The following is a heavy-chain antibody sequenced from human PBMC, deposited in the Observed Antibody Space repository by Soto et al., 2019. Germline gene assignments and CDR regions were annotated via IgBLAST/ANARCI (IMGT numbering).Heavy chain of an antibody. V-gene: IGHV1-69*06. D-gene: IGHD7-27*01. J-gene: IGHJ6*02. CDR1: GGTFSSYA. CDR2: IIPIFGTA. Sequence: QVQLVQSGAEVKKPGSSVKVSCKASGGTFSSYAISWVRQAPGQGLEWMGGIIPIFGTANYAQKFQGRVTITTDKTTSTAYMELSSLISEDTAVYYCASGTWGRPSYYYYYGMDVWGQGTTVTVSS. CDR3: ASGTWGRPSYYYYYGMDV.